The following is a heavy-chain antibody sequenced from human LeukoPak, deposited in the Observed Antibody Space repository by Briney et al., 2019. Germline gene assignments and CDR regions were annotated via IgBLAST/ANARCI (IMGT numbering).Heavy chain of an antibody. CDR3: TTDRGRTELPLFGY. V-gene: IGHV3-15*01. CDR2: IKSKTHGGAT. Sequence: GGSLRLSCAASGFTFSNAWMSWVRQAPGKGLEWVGRIKSKTHGGATDYAAPVKGRFTISRDDSKNTLYLQMSSLKTEDTAVYYCTTDRGRTELPLFGYWGQGTLVTVSS. J-gene: IGHJ4*02. D-gene: IGHD1-7*01. CDR1: GFTFSNAW.